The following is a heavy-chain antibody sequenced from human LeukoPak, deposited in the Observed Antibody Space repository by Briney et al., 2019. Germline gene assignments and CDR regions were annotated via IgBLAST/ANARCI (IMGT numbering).Heavy chain of an antibody. D-gene: IGHD3-10*01. Sequence: GASVKVSCKASGYTFTSYGISWVRQAPGQGLEWMGWISAYNGNTNYAQKLQGRVTMTTDTSTSTAYMELRSLRSDDTAAYYCARDSITMVRGVHKSWFDPWGQGTLVTVSS. V-gene: IGHV1-18*01. CDR3: ARDSITMVRGVHKSWFDP. J-gene: IGHJ5*02. CDR2: ISAYNGNT. CDR1: GYTFTSYG.